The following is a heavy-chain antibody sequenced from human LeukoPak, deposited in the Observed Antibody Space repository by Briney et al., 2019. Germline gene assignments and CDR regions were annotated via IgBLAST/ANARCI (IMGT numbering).Heavy chain of an antibody. CDR1: GGSISSYY. V-gene: IGHV4-59*01. J-gene: IGHJ4*02. Sequence: PSETLSLTCTVSGGSISSYYWSWIRQPAGKGLEWIGYIYYSGSTNYNPSLKSRVTISVDTSKNQFSLKLSSVTAADTAVYYCAREAMPYYFDYWGQGTLVTVSS. D-gene: IGHD2-2*01. CDR2: IYYSGST. CDR3: AREAMPYYFDY.